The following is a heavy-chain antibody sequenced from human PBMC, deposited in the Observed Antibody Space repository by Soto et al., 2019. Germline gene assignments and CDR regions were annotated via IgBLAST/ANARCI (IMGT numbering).Heavy chain of an antibody. CDR3: ARQRGNGYFAS. J-gene: IGHJ4*02. D-gene: IGHD3-16*01. CDR1: GGSISSGDYY. CDR2: MSNSGST. V-gene: IGHV4-61*08. Sequence: PSETLSLTCTVSGGSISSGDYYWSWIRQPPGKGLEWIGYMSNSGSTNYSPSLKSRVTISVDTSKNQFSLRLSTVTAADTAVYYCARQRGNGYFASWGQGTWVTVSS.